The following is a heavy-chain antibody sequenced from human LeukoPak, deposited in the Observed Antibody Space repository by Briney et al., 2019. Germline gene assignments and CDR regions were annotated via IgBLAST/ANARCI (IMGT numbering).Heavy chain of an antibody. CDR3: ARDRYSNGFNWFDP. D-gene: IGHD6-19*01. CDR1: GGSVSSENYY. CDR2: IFHNGTT. Sequence: SETLSLTCTVSGGSVSSENYYWSWIRQSPEKGLEWIGYIFHNGTTNYNTSLESRLTISTNTSKNQFFLNLNSVTAADTAVYYCARDRYSNGFNWFDPWGQGILVTVSS. V-gene: IGHV4-61*01. J-gene: IGHJ5*02.